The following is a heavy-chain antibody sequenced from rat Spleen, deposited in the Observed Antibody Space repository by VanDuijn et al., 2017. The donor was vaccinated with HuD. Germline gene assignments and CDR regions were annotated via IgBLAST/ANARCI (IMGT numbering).Heavy chain of an antibody. CDR1: GFTFSGFP. CDR2: ITSGGNNI. Sequence: EVQLVESGGGLVQPGRSMKLSCAASGFTFSGFPMAWVRQAPTKGLEWVATITSGGNNIYYRDSVKGRFTGSRDNAKSILYLQMNSLRSEDTATYYCTREIIRGTKDWFTHWGQGTLVTVSS. CDR3: TREIIRGTKDWFTH. J-gene: IGHJ3*01. V-gene: IGHV5-46*01. D-gene: IGHD4-3*01.